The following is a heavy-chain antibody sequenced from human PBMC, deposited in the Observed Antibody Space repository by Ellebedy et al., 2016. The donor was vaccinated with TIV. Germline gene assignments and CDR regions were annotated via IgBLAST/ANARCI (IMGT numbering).Heavy chain of an antibody. J-gene: IGHJ4*02. V-gene: IGHV3-48*02. CDR1: GFTFSSYN. CDR2: ISGSSSRI. D-gene: IGHD2/OR15-2a*01. Sequence: GESLKISCAASGFTFSSYNMNWVRQAPGKGLEWVSYISGSSSRIYYADSVKDRFTISRDNAKNSLYLQMNSLRDEDTAVYYCFLRIRRGYWGQGTLVTVSS. CDR3: FLRIRRGY.